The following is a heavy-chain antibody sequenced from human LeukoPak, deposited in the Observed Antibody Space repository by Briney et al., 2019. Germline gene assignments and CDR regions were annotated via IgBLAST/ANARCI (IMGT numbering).Heavy chain of an antibody. V-gene: IGHV1-2*06. Sequence: GASVKVSCKASGYTLTVYYIHWVRQAPGQGLEWMGRINPNSGHTNFAQKFQGRVTMTRDTSISTAYMDLSGLRPDDTAVYYCAREGSGYTYGRGSYFDYWGHGILVTVSS. D-gene: IGHD5-18*01. CDR3: AREGSGYTYGRGSYFDY. J-gene: IGHJ4*01. CDR1: GYTLTVYY. CDR2: INPNSGHT.